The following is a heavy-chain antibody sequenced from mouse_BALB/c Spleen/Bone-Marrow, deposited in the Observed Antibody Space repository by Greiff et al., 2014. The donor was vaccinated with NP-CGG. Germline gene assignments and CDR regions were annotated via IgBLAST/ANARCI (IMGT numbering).Heavy chain of an antibody. CDR1: GYAFSAYW. CDR3: KRCTAAFDY. V-gene: IGHV1-80*01. CDR2: IYPGDGDT. D-gene: IGHD1-2*01. Sequence: QVQLQQSGAELVRPGASVKISCKASGYAFSAYWMNWVKQRPGQGLEWIGQIYPGDGDTNYNAKFQGKATLTADKSSSTAYMQLSSLKSEDSEVYFCKRCTAAFDYWGQGTTLTVSS. J-gene: IGHJ2*01.